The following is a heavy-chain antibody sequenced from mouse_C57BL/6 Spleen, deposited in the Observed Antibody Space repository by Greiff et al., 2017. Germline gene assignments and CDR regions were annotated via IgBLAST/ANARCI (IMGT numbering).Heavy chain of an antibody. CDR3: ARGYDYWYFDV. CDR1: GFSLSTSGMG. V-gene: IGHV8-12*01. Sequence: QVTLKESGPGILQSSQTLSLPCSFSGFSLSTSGMGVSWIRQPSGKGLEWLAHIYWDDDKRYNPSLKSRLTISKDTSRNQVFLKITSVDTADTATYYCARGYDYWYFDVWGTGTTVTVSS. CDR2: IYWDDDK. D-gene: IGHD2-3*01. J-gene: IGHJ1*03.